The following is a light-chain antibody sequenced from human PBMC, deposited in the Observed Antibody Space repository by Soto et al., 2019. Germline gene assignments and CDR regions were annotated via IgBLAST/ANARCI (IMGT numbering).Light chain of an antibody. V-gene: IGLV2-14*01. CDR3: ISYTGSYPSYF. Sequence: QSALTQPASVSGSPGQSITISCTGTSSDVGSYNYVAWYQQFPGKPPKLMIYEVRNRPSGVSSRFSGSMSGNTASLTISGLQAEDEADYYCISYTGSYPSYFFGTGTKLTVL. J-gene: IGLJ1*01. CDR1: SSDVGSYNY. CDR2: EVR.